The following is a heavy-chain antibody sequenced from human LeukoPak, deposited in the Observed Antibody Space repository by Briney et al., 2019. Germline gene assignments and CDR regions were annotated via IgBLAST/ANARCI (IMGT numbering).Heavy chain of an antibody. D-gene: IGHD1-26*01. V-gene: IGHV4-4*02. CDR2: VHLSGAS. CDR1: GGSILTTNW. J-gene: IGHJ4*02. Sequence: PSGTLSLTCAVSGGSILTTNWWSWVRQPPGKGLEWIGEVHLSGASNYNPSLKSRVNMSIDKSKNQLSLELTSVTAADTAIYYCTRESGAFSPFGFWGQGTLLTVSS. CDR3: TRESGAFSPFGF.